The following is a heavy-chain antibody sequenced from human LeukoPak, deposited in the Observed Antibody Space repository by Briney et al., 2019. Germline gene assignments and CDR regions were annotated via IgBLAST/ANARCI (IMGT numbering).Heavy chain of an antibody. V-gene: IGHV4-34*01. D-gene: IGHD6-19*01. J-gene: IGHJ4*02. CDR3: ARGVLAGDLDY. CDR2: INHSGST. CDR1: GGSFSGYY. Sequence: SETLSLTCAVYGGSFSGYYWSWIRQPPGKGLEWIGEINHSGSTNYNPSLKSRVTISVDTSKKQFSLKLSSVTAADTAVYYCARGVLAGDLDYWGQGTLSPSPQ.